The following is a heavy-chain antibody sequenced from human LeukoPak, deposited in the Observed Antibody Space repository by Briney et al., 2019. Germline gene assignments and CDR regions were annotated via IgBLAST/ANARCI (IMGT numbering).Heavy chain of an antibody. J-gene: IGHJ4*02. V-gene: IGHV3-74*01. D-gene: IGHD6-19*01. CDR1: GFTFSSYW. Sequence: QPGGSLRLSCAASGFTFSSYWMHWVRQAPGKGLVWVSRVNSDGSSPTYAASVKGRFTISRDNAKNTLYLQMNSLRAEDTAVYYCARGSTQYSSGWYGLDYWGQGTLVTVSS. CDR3: ARGSTQYSSGWYGLDY. CDR2: VNSDGSSP.